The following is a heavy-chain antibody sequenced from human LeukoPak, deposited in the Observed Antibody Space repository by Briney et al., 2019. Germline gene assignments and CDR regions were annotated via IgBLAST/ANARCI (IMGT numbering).Heavy chain of an antibody. D-gene: IGHD3-22*01. CDR1: GFTFSSYS. CDR3: ARDYYDSSGYSSPIDY. J-gene: IGHJ4*02. Sequence: PGGSLRLSCAASGFTFSSYSMNWVRQAPGKGLEGVSYISSSSSTIYYADSVKGRFTISRDNAKNSLYLQMNSLRAEDSAVYYCARDYYDSSGYSSPIDYWGQGTLVTVSS. CDR2: ISSSSSTI. V-gene: IGHV3-48*04.